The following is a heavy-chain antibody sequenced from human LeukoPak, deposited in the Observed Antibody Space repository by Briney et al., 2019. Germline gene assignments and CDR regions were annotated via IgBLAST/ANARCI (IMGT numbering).Heavy chain of an antibody. D-gene: IGHD6-6*01. CDR3: ASFDYSSSSTGY. V-gene: IGHV3-21*01. J-gene: IGHJ4*02. CDR2: ISSSSSYI. CDR1: GFTFSSYS. Sequence: GGSLRLSCAASGFTFSSYSMNWVRQAPGKGLEWVSSISSSSSYIYYADSVKGRFTISRDNAKNSLYLQMNSLRAEDTAVYYCASFDYSSSSTGYWGQETLVTVSS.